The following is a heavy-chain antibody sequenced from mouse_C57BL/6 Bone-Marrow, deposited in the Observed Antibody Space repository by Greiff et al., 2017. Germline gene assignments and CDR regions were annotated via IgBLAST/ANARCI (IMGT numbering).Heavy chain of an antibody. V-gene: IGHV1-50*01. CDR2: IDPSDSYT. CDR1: GYTFTSYW. J-gene: IGHJ2*01. D-gene: IGHD1-1*01. CDR3: AREGTTVSHYFDY. Sequence: QVQLQQPGAELVKPGASVKLSCKASGYTFTSYWMQWVKQRPGQGLEWIGEIDPSDSYTNYNQKFKGKATLTVDTSSSTAYMQLSSLTSEDSAVYDCAREGTTVSHYFDYWGQGTTLTVSS.